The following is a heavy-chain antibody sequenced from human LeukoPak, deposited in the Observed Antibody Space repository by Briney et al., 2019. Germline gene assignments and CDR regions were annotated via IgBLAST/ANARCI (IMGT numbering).Heavy chain of an antibody. CDR1: GFTFSSYG. CDR3: AKDLGGGSRNYDILTGYQRENDAFDI. D-gene: IGHD3-9*01. Sequence: GGSLRLSCAASGFTFSSYGMHWVRQAPGKGLEWVAFIRYDGSNKYYADSVKGRFTISRDNSKNTLYLQMNSLRAEDTAVYYCAKDLGGGSRNYDILTGYQRENDAFDIWGQGTMVTVSS. V-gene: IGHV3-30*02. J-gene: IGHJ3*02. CDR2: IRYDGSNK.